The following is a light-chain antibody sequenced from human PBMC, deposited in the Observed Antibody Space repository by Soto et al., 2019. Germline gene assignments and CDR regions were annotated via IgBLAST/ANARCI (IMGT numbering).Light chain of an antibody. V-gene: IGLV2-23*02. CDR1: SSDVGRYNF. CDR3: CSYAGTSGYV. J-gene: IGLJ1*01. Sequence: QSVLTQPASLSGSPGQSITISCTGTSSDVGRYNFVSWYQQHPGKAPKLMIYDVTKRPSGVSNRFSGSKSGNTASLTISGLQAEDEADYYCCSYAGTSGYVFGIGTKVTVL. CDR2: DVT.